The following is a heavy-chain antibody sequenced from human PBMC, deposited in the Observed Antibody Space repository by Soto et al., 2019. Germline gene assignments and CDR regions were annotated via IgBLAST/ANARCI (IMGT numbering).Heavy chain of an antibody. CDR3: ARGGESSGAVLYYYYGMDV. Sequence: ASVKVSCKASGYTFTGYYMHWVRQAPGQGLEWMGWINPNSGGTNYAQKFQGWVTMTRDTSISTAYMELSRLRSDDPAVYYCARGGESSGAVLYYYYGMDVWGQGTTVTVSS. J-gene: IGHJ6*02. D-gene: IGHD6-19*01. CDR1: GYTFTGYY. CDR2: INPNSGGT. V-gene: IGHV1-2*04.